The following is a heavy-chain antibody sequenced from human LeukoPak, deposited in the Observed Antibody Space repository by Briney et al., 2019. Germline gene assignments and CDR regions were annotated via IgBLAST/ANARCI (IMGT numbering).Heavy chain of an antibody. CDR2: IYYRGST. CDR1: NGDINNYY. V-gene: IGHV4-59*01. D-gene: IGHD2-2*01. J-gene: IGHJ6*03. Sequence: SETLSLTCTVSNGDINNYYWSWVRQPPGKGLEWIVYIYYRGSTKYNPSLKSRVTISIDTSNDQVSLRLNSLTAADTAVYYCERSESGVQYFQHYFYIDAWGKGTTVTVSS. CDR3: ERSESGVQYFQHYFYIDA.